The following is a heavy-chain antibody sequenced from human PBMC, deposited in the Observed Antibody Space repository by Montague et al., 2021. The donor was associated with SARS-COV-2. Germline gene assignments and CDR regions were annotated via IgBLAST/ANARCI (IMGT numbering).Heavy chain of an antibody. J-gene: IGHJ4*02. CDR2: IYYSGST. CDR3: ARVVTIFGVGDTFDY. D-gene: IGHD3-3*01. Sequence: TRSLTCTVSGGSISSGGYYWSWIRQHPGKGLEWIGYIYYSGSTYYNPSLKSRVTISVDTSKNQFSLKLSSVTAADTAVYYCARVVTIFGVGDTFDYWGQGTLVTVSS. CDR1: GGSISSGGYY. V-gene: IGHV4-31*03.